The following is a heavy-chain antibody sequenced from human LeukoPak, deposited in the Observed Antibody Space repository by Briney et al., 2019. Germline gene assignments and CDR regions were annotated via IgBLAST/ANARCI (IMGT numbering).Heavy chain of an antibody. D-gene: IGHD3-3*01. J-gene: IGHJ4*02. Sequence: GGSLRLSCAASGFTFSSYAMSWVRQAPGKGLEWVSIISGSGGSTYYAGYVKGRFTISRDNSKNTPYLQMNSLRAEDTAIYYCAKDLAPHTIFGVAIHYWGQGTLVTVSS. CDR2: ISGSGGST. V-gene: IGHV3-23*01. CDR3: AKDLAPHTIFGVAIHY. CDR1: GFTFSSYA.